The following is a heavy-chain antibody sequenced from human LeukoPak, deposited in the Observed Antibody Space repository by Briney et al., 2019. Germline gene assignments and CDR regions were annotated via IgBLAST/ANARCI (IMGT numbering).Heavy chain of an antibody. J-gene: IGHJ4*02. CDR3: ARDQAESHPFFH. CDR2: ISSSSSYI. D-gene: IGHD3-3*01. CDR1: GFTFSSYS. V-gene: IGHV3-21*01. Sequence: GGSLRLSCAASGFTFSSYSMNWVRQAPGKGLEWVSSISSSSSYIYYADSVKGRFTISRDNAKNSLYLQMNSLRAEDTAVYYCARDQAESHPFFHWGQGTLVTVSS.